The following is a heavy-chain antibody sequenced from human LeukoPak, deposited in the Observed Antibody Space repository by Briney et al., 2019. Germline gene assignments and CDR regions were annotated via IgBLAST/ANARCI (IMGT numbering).Heavy chain of an antibody. Sequence: PSETLSLTCAVYGGSFSGYYWSWIRQPPGKGLEWIGEINHSGSTNYNPSLKSRVTISVDTSKNQFSLKLSSVTAADTAVYYCARGAPSTIYYYYGMDVWGQGTTVTVSS. CDR2: INHSGST. V-gene: IGHV4-34*01. D-gene: IGHD1-1*01. J-gene: IGHJ6*02. CDR1: GGSFSGYY. CDR3: ARGAPSTIYYYYGMDV.